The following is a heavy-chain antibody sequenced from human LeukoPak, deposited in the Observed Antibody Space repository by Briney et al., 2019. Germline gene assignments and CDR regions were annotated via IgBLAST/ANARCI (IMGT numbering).Heavy chain of an antibody. V-gene: IGHV1-2*02. Sequence: GASVKVSCKASGYTFTGYYMHWVRQAPGQGLEWMGWINPNSGGTNYAQKLQGRVTMTTDTSTSTAYMELRSLRSDDTAVYYCARVRSVAASYFDYWGQGTLVTVSS. CDR3: ARVRSVAASYFDY. CDR1: GYTFTGYY. CDR2: INPNSGGT. J-gene: IGHJ4*02. D-gene: IGHD6-25*01.